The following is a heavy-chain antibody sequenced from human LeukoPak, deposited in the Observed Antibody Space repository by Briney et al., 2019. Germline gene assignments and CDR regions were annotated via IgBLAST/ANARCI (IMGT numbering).Heavy chain of an antibody. Sequence: PGGSLRLSCAASGFTFSSYAMSWVRQAPGKGLEWVSSISSSSSYIYYADSVKGRFTISRDNAKNSLYLQMNSLRAEDTAVYYCARVTTAYFDYWGQGTLVTVSS. CDR1: GFTFSSYA. CDR3: ARVTTAYFDY. V-gene: IGHV3-21*01. J-gene: IGHJ4*02. CDR2: ISSSSSYI. D-gene: IGHD4-11*01.